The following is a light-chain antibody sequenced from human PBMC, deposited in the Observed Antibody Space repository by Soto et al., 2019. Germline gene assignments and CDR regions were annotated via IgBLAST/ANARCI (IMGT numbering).Light chain of an antibody. CDR1: QSVHRN. J-gene: IGKJ3*01. CDR2: YAS. V-gene: IGKV3-15*01. CDR3: QHYNNWPPT. Sequence: EMVMTQSPATLSVSPGERVTLSCRASQSVHRNLAWYQQKPGQGPSLLIYYASTRATGVPDRFTGSGSGTEFTLTISSLPSEESGVYHCQHYNNWPPTFGPGTKVEIK.